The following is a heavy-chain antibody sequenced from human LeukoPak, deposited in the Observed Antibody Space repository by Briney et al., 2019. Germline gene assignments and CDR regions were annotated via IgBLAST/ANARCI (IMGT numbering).Heavy chain of an antibody. Sequence: GGSLRLSCAVSGFTFSNYAMSWVRQAPGKGLEWVSVISEGGTSTYYADSVKGRFSISRDNSKNTLYLQMNSLRAEDTAVYYCAEDRRGNWNCVGDLVYWGQGTLVTVCS. CDR3: AEDRRGNWNCVGDLVY. CDR1: GFTFSNYA. D-gene: IGHD1-7*01. CDR2: ISEGGTST. V-gene: IGHV3-23*01. J-gene: IGHJ4*02.